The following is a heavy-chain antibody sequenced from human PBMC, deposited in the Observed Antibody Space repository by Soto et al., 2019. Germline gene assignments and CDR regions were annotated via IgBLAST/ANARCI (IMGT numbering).Heavy chain of an antibody. Sequence: GESLKISCKGSGYNFATYWIAWVRQLPGKGPEWMGIIYPGDSDTSYSPSFQGQVTISVDKSISTAYLQWNSLKASDTAVYYCARRGYSYGLDVWGQGTKVTVSS. CDR3: ARRGYSYGLDV. D-gene: IGHD5-18*01. CDR2: IYPGDSDT. J-gene: IGHJ6*02. CDR1: GYNFATYW. V-gene: IGHV5-51*01.